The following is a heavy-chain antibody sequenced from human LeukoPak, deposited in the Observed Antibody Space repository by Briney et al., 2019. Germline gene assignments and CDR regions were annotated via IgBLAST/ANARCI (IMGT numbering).Heavy chain of an antibody. CDR1: GFTFSGYS. CDR3: ARDLGGIVVVPAAIVGYFDY. J-gene: IGHJ4*02. V-gene: IGHV3-21*01. D-gene: IGHD2-2*01. CDR2: ISSSSSYI. Sequence: GGSLRLSCAASGFTFSGYSMNWVRQAPGKGLEWVSSISSSSSYIYYADSVKGRFTISRDNAKNSLYLQMNSLRAEDTAVYYCARDLGGIVVVPAAIVGYFDYWGQGTLVTVSS.